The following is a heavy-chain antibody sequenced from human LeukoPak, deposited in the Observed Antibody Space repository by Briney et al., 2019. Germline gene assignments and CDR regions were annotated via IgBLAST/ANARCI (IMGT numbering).Heavy chain of an antibody. CDR3: ASSIVVVPAAPKKAFDI. CDR1: GGSISSYY. CDR2: IYYSGST. Sequence: SETLSLTCTVSGGSISSYYWSWIREPPGKGLEWIGYIYYSGSTNYNPSLKSRVTISVDTSKNQFSLKLSSVTAADTAVYYCASSIVVVPAAPKKAFDIWGQGTMVTVFS. J-gene: IGHJ3*02. V-gene: IGHV4-59*08. D-gene: IGHD2-2*01.